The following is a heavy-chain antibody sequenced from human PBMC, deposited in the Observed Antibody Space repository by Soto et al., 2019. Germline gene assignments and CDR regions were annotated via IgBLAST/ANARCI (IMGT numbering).Heavy chain of an antibody. CDR1: GYNFTSYW. CDR2: IYPGDSDT. D-gene: IGHD3-22*01. J-gene: IGHJ4*02. V-gene: IGHV5-51*03. Sequence: PAESLKISCKGSGYNFTSYWIAWVRQMPGKGLEWMGIIYPGDSDTRYSPSFQGQVTISADKSISTAFLQWSRLKASDTAIFYCARTYYYDSSDYYPFDFWGQGTLVTVSS. CDR3: ARTYYYDSSDYYPFDF.